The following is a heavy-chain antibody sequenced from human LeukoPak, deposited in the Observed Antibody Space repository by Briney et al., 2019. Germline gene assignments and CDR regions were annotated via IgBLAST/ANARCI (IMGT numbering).Heavy chain of an antibody. CDR2: INPNSGGT. Sequence: ASVKVSCKASGYTFTGYDMHWVRQAPGQGLEWMGWINPNSGGTNYAQKFQGRVTMTRDTSISTAYMELSRLRSDDTAVYYCARDLDGLWFGAGYFDCWGQGTLVTVSS. V-gene: IGHV1-2*02. D-gene: IGHD3-10*01. CDR1: GYTFTGYD. CDR3: ARDLDGLWFGAGYFDC. J-gene: IGHJ4*02.